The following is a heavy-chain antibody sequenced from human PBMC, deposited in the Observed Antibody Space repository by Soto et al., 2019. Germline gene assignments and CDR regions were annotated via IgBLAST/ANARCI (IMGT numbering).Heavy chain of an antibody. CDR3: AWARGVVDNYYYYGMDV. D-gene: IGHD3-22*01. CDR2: FIPIFGTP. Sequence: HVQLVQSGSEMKKPGSSVRVSCKASGDSFRSYSLSWVRQAPGQGLEWIGGFIPIFGTPKYAQKFQGRLTISADESTSTVSMDLSSLRSEGTAVYYCAWARGVVDNYYYYGMDVWGQGTTVTVSS. CDR1: GDSFRSYS. J-gene: IGHJ6*02. V-gene: IGHV1-69*01.